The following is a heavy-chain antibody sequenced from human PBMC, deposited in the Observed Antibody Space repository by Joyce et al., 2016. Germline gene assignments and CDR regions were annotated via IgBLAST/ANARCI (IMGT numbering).Heavy chain of an antibody. CDR3: ARDRQGSNWIDC. Sequence: EVQLVESGGTLVWPGGSLRLSCVASGFTLNTDYMNWVRQAPGKGLEWLSYISRSSSYIYYADSVDGRFTVSRYNAKNSLFLQMDSLRAEDTAVYYCARDRQGSNWIDCWGQGALVTVSS. J-gene: IGHJ4*02. CDR1: GFTLNTDY. D-gene: IGHD2-8*01. CDR2: ISRSSSYI. V-gene: IGHV3-48*04.